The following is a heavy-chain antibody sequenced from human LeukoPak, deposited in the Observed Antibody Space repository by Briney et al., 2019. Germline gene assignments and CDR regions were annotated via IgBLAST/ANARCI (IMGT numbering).Heavy chain of an antibody. CDR3: ARHLLGYCTSTTCRAGRRFDP. CDR2: IYHSGST. V-gene: IGHV4-38-2*01. Sequence: SETLSLTCAVSGYSISSGYYWGWIRPPPGKGREWIGTIYHSGSTYHNPSLKSRVTISVDTSKNQFSLKLSSVTAADTAVYYCARHLLGYCTSTTCRAGRRFDPWGQGTLVTVSS. J-gene: IGHJ5*02. CDR1: GYSISSGYY. D-gene: IGHD2-2*01.